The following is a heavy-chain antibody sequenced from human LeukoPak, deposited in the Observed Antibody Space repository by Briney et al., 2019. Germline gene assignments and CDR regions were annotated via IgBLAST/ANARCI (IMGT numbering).Heavy chain of an antibody. J-gene: IGHJ5*02. Sequence: SETLSLTCTVSGGSISSSNYYWGWIRQPPGKGLEWIGSIYYSGSTFYNPSLKSRVTMSVDTSKDQFSLKLTSVTAADTAVYYCARPGGDYVSEFDPWGQGTLVTVSS. D-gene: IGHD4-17*01. CDR3: ARPGGDYVSEFDP. V-gene: IGHV4-39*01. CDR1: GGSISSSNYY. CDR2: IYYSGST.